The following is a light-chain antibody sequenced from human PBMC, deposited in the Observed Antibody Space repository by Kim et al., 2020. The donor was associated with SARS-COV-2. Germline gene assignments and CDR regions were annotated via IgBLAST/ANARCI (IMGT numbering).Light chain of an antibody. Sequence: DIQMTQSPSTLSASVGDRVTITCRASQSISTWLAWYQQNPGKAPKRLIYKTSSLERGVPSRFSGTGSGTEFTLTIRSLQPDDFASYYCQQYRSYPWTFGQGTKVNI. CDR1: QSISTW. V-gene: IGKV1-5*03. CDR2: KTS. J-gene: IGKJ1*01. CDR3: QQYRSYPWT.